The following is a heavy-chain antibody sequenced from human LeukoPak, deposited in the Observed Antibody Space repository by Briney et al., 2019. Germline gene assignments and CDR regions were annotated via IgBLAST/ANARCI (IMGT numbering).Heavy chain of an antibody. CDR1: GFTFSSYG. Sequence: GGSLRLSCAASGFTFSSYGMHWVRQAPGKGLEWVAVISYDGSNKYYADSVKGRFTISRDNSKNTLYLQMNSLRAEDTAGYYCAKEAYGDYVKRTQIDYWGQGTLVTVSS. J-gene: IGHJ4*02. D-gene: IGHD4-17*01. CDR3: AKEAYGDYVKRTQIDY. CDR2: ISYDGSNK. V-gene: IGHV3-30*19.